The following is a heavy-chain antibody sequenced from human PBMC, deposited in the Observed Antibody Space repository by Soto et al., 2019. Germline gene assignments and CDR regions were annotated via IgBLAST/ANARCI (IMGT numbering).Heavy chain of an antibody. CDR1: GYTFTSYG. J-gene: IGHJ5*02. CDR2: ISVYNGNT. D-gene: IGHD6-25*01. CDR3: ARDFRRAANNWFDP. V-gene: IGHV1-18*01. Sequence: GASVKVSCKASGYTFTSYGISWVRQAPGQGLEWMGWISVYNGNTNYAQKLQGRVTMTTDTSTSTAYMELRSLRSDDTAVYYCARDFRRAANNWFDPWGQGTLVTSPQ.